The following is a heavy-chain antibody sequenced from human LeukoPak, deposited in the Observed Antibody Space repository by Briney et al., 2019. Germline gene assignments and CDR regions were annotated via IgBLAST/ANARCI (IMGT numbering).Heavy chain of an antibody. CDR2: IIPIFGTA. V-gene: IGHV1-69*05. Sequence: SVKVSCKASGGTFSSYAISWVRQAPGQGLEWMGGIIPIFGTANYAQKFQGRVTITTDESTSTAYMELSSLRSEDTAVYYCARDQNIAGRPDYWGQGTLVTVSS. J-gene: IGHJ4*02. CDR3: ARDQNIAGRPDY. CDR1: GGTFSSYA. D-gene: IGHD6-6*01.